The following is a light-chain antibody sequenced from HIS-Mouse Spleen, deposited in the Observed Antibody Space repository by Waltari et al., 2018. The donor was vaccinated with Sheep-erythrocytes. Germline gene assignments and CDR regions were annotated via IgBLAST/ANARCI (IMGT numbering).Light chain of an antibody. CDR2: RNN. CDR3: AAWDDSLSGPV. Sequence: QSVLTQPPSASGTPGQRVPISCSGSSSNIGINYVSWYQQLPGTAPKLLIYRNNQRPSGVPDRFSGSKSGTSASLAISGLRSEDEADYYCAAWDDSLSGPVFGGGTKLTVL. J-gene: IGLJ2*01. V-gene: IGLV1-47*01. CDR1: SSNIGINY.